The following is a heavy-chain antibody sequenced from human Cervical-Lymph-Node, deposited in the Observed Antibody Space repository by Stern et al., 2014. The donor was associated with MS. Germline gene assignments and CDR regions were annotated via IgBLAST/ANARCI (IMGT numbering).Heavy chain of an antibody. CDR2: ISWDDTK. D-gene: IGHD3-9*01. Sequence: QVTLRESGPTLVKPTETLTLTCTFSGFSLTTSGVSVGWIRQPPGKALEWLALISWDDTKRYSTSLTSRITITKDTSKNQVVLTMTNMDPVDTATYYCAHSHYDIKTTYGPGPSDYWGQGTLVTVSS. CDR1: GFSLTTSGVS. J-gene: IGHJ4*02. V-gene: IGHV2-5*02. CDR3: AHSHYDIKTTYGPGPSDY.